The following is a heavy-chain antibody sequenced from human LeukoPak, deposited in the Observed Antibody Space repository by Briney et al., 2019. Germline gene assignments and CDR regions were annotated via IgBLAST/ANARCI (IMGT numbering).Heavy chain of an antibody. Sequence: KSSETLSLTCTVSGGSISSYYWSWIRQPPGKGLEWIGEINHSGSTNYNPSLKSRVTISVDTSKNQFSLKLSSVTAADTAVYYCARPITTYYYDSSGYYYWGQGTLVTVSS. D-gene: IGHD3-22*01. J-gene: IGHJ4*02. CDR2: INHSGST. CDR3: ARPITTYYYDSSGYYY. V-gene: IGHV4-34*01. CDR1: GGSISSYY.